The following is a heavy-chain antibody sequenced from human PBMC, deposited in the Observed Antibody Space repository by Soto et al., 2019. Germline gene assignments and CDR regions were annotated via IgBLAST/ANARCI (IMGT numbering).Heavy chain of an antibody. CDR1: GGAMSSGEYS. V-gene: IGHV4-30-2*01. J-gene: IGHJ4*02. Sequence: PSLLLCLSGAVSGGAMSSGEYSWSWIRQAPGKGLEWIGYIYHSGSTYSNPPIKSRANISVDRSKNQFSLKLSSVTAADTAVYYCARSASGSYRRYFEYWGQRTL. D-gene: IGHD3-10*01. CDR3: ARSASGSYRRYFEY. CDR2: IYHSGST.